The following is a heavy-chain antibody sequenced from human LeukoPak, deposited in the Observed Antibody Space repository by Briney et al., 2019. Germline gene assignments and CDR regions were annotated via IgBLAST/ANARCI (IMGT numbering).Heavy chain of an antibody. CDR2: IIPIFGTA. V-gene: IGHV1-69*13. Sequence: SVKVSCKASGGTFSSYAISWVRQAPGQGLEWMGGIIPIFGTANYAQKFQGRVTITADESTSTAYMELSSLRSEDTAVYYCARAGDSSGYYYYYGMDVWGQGTTVTVSS. J-gene: IGHJ6*02. CDR1: GGTFSSYA. CDR3: ARAGDSSGYYYYYGMDV. D-gene: IGHD3-22*01.